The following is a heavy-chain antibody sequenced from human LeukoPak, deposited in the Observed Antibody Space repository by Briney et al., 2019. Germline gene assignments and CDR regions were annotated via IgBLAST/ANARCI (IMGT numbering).Heavy chain of an antibody. J-gene: IGHJ6*02. CDR3: ARQNIVVVPAQTTYYYYGMDV. V-gene: IGHV4-59*08. CDR1: GGSISSYY. CDR2: IYHSGST. D-gene: IGHD2-2*01. Sequence: SETLSLTCTVSGGSISSYYWSWIRQPPGKGLEWIGYIYHSGSTNYNPSLKRRVTISVDTSKNQFSLKLSSVTAADTAVYYCARQNIVVVPAQTTYYYYGMDVWGQGTTVTVSS.